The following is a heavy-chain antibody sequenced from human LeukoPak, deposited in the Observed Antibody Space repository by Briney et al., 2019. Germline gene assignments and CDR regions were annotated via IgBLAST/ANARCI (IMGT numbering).Heavy chain of an antibody. J-gene: IGHJ4*02. CDR1: GGSISSYY. CDR3: ARVSYCGGDCYAIDY. Sequence: SETLSLTCTVSGGSISSYYWSWIRQPPGKGLEWIGYIYYSGSTNYNPSLKSRVTISVDTSKNQFSLKLSSVTAADTAVYYCARVSYCGGDCYAIDYWGQGTLVAVSS. V-gene: IGHV4-59*12. CDR2: IYYSGST. D-gene: IGHD2-21*02.